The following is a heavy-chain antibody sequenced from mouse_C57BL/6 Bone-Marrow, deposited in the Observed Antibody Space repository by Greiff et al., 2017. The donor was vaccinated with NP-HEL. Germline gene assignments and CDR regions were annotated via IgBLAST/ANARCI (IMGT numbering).Heavy chain of an antibody. V-gene: IGHV5-4*01. CDR3: ARDLSYYSNYSYAMDY. D-gene: IGHD2-5*01. CDR1: GFTFSSYA. J-gene: IGHJ4*01. CDR2: ISDGGSYT. Sequence: EVQGGEDGGGLVKPGGSLKLSCAASGFTFSSYAMSWVRQTPEKRLEWVATISDGGSYTYYPDNVKGRFTISRDNAKNNLYLQMSHLKSEDTAMYYCARDLSYYSNYSYAMDYWGQGTSVTVSS.